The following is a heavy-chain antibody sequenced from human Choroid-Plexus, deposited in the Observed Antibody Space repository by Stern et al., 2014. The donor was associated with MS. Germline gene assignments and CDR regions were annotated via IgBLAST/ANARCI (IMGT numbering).Heavy chain of an antibody. V-gene: IGHV3-30*18. CDR1: GFTISSFG. CDR3: AKDRQYLTFFFDF. Sequence: VQLVESGGGVVQPGRTLRLSCAASGFTISSFGMHWVRQAPGKGLEWVALISYDGSKDYADSVKGRFAISRDNSKNTLYLQMNSLRAEDTAVYYCAKDRQYLTFFFDFWGQGSLVTVSS. CDR2: ISYDGSK. J-gene: IGHJ4*02. D-gene: IGHD2/OR15-2a*01.